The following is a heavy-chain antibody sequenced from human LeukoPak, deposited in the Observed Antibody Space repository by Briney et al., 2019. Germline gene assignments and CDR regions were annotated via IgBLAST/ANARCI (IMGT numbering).Heavy chain of an antibody. CDR2: ISSNGGET. J-gene: IGHJ6*02. V-gene: IGHV3-64*02. CDR3: ARGRSSRGYYYGMDV. Sequence: GGSLRLSCAASGFSFSSYVMHWVRQAPGKGLEYVSAISSNGGETYYADSVKGRFTISRDNSKNALYLQMGSLRVEDMAVYYCARGRSSRGYYYGMDVWGQGTTVTVS. D-gene: IGHD6-6*01. CDR1: GFSFSSYV.